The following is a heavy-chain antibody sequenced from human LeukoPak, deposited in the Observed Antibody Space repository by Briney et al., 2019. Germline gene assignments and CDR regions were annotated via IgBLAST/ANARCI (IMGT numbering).Heavy chain of an antibody. D-gene: IGHD3-22*01. CDR3: ARVVVVPAAPYDSSGYYYRNWFDP. CDR2: TIISGRT. CDR1: GGSISSSSYY. J-gene: IGHJ5*02. V-gene: IGHV4-39*07. Sequence: SSETLSLTCTVSGGSISSSSYYWSWIRQPPGKGLEWIGETIISGRTNYNPSLKSRVTISVDTSKNQFSLKLSSVTAADTAVYYCARVVVVPAAPYDSSGYYYRNWFDPWGQGTLVTVSS.